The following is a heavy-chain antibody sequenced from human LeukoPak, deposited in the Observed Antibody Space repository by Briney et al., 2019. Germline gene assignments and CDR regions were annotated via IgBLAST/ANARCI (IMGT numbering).Heavy chain of an antibody. Sequence: PSETLSLTCTVSGGSISSYYWSWIRQPPGKGLEWIGYIYYSGSTNYNPSHKTRVTTSVDTYKNQFSLKLSSMTAADTAVYYCARERPAYSSSFDYWGQGNVVIVSS. CDR1: GGSISSYY. J-gene: IGHJ4*02. CDR3: ARERPAYSSSFDY. V-gene: IGHV4-59*12. D-gene: IGHD6-13*01. CDR2: IYYSGST.